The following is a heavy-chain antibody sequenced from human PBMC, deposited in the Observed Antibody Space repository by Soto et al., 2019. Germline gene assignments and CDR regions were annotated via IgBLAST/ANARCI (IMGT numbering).Heavy chain of an antibody. CDR1: GFTFSDYY. D-gene: IGHD1-1*01. CDR3: ASESEQLEHNYYMDV. V-gene: IGHV3-11*01. Sequence: QVQLVESGGGLVKPGGSLRLSCAASGFTFSDYYMSWIRQAPGKGLEWVSYISSSGSTIYYADSVKGRFTISRDNAKNSLYLQGNSLRAKDTAVYDCASESEQLEHNYYMDVWGKGTTVTVSS. CDR2: ISSSGSTI. J-gene: IGHJ6*03.